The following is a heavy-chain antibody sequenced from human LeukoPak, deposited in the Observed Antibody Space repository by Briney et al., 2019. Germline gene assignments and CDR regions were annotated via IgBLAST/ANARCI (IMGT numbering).Heavy chain of an antibody. CDR2: ISSSSSYI. V-gene: IGHV3-21*01. D-gene: IGHD3-3*01. CDR1: GFTFSSYG. Sequence: GGSLRLSCAASGFTFSSYGMHWVRQAPGKGLEWVSSISSSSSYIYYADSVKGRFTISRDNAKNSLYLQMNSLRAEDTAVYYCASSITIFGVPDYWGQGTLVTVSS. J-gene: IGHJ4*02. CDR3: ASSITIFGVPDY.